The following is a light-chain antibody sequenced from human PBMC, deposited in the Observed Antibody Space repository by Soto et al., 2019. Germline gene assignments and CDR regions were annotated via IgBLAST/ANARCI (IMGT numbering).Light chain of an antibody. J-gene: IGLJ1*01. CDR3: GSWDSSRSAYV. CDR2: DDN. V-gene: IGLV1-51*01. Sequence: QSVLRQPPSVSAAPGQKGTISCSGGSSNIWCNSVSWYQQLPGTASKLLIYDDNKRPSGIPDRSSVSNSGTSATLGSTGFQNGDEGDYYWGSWDSSRSAYVCGRGSKGTVL. CDR1: SSNIWCNS.